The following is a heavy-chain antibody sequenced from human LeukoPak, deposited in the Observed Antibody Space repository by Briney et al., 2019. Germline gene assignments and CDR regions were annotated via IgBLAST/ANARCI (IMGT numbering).Heavy chain of an antibody. Sequence: GGSLRLSCAASGFTFRDAWMTWVRQAPGKGLEWVGRIRSRADGGTAEYATAVEGRFTISRDDSTNTLYLHMSNVKTEDTAVYYCTRRYFDSVSKVQFYWFDPWGQGTLVTVSS. CDR2: IRSRADGGTA. D-gene: IGHD3-9*01. J-gene: IGHJ5*02. V-gene: IGHV3-15*01. CDR3: TRRYFDSVSKVQFYWFDP. CDR1: GFTFRDAW.